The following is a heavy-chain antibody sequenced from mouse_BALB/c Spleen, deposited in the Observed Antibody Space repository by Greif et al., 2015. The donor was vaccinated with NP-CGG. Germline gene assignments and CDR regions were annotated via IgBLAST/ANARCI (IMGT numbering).Heavy chain of an antibody. Sequence: VHLVESGPELVKPGASVKMSCKASGYTFTDYVISWVKQRTGQGLEWIGEIYPGSGSTYYNEKFKGKATLTADKSSNTAYMQLSSLTSEDSAVYFCAREVRRLYYYAMDYWGQGTSVTVSS. V-gene: IGHV1-77*01. CDR2: IYPGSGST. CDR3: AREVRRLYYYAMDY. D-gene: IGHD2-14*01. CDR1: GYTFTDYV. J-gene: IGHJ4*01.